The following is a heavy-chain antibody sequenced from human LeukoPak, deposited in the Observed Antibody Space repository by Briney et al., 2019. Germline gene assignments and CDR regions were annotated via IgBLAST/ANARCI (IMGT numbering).Heavy chain of an antibody. CDR1: GVSINTYF. CDR2: VYYNGIT. CDR3: ASQLGGTTFH. J-gene: IGHJ4*02. D-gene: IGHD1/OR15-1a*01. V-gene: IGHV4-59*01. Sequence: SETLSLTCTVSGVSINTYFWSWIRQPPGKGLEWIGYVYYNGITNYNPSLKSRVSISLDTSKNQFSLRLNSVTATETAVYYCASQLGGTTFHWGQGTLVTVSS.